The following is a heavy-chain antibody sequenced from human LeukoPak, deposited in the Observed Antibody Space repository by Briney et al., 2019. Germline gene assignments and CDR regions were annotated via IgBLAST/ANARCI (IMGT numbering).Heavy chain of an antibody. CDR1: GYTFSNYF. D-gene: IGHD4-17*01. CDR2: INPSGGGT. CDR3: ARDLGDDYGDYPPVSLHHTSSWQWEPGFDY. Sequence: GASVKVSCKASGYTFSNYFMHWVRQAPGQGLEWMGIINPSGGGTSYAQKFQGRVTMTRDTSTSTVYMELSRLRSEDTAVYYCARDLGDDYGDYPPVSLHHTSSWQWEPGFDYWGQGTLVTVSS. V-gene: IGHV1-46*01. J-gene: IGHJ4*02.